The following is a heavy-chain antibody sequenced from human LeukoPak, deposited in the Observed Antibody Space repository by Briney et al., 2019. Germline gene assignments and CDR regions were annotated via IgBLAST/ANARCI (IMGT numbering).Heavy chain of an antibody. V-gene: IGHV4-59*01. Sequence: SETLSLTCTVSGGSISSYYWSWIRRPPGKGLDWIGYMYYSGSTSYNPSLRSRVTMSVDTSKNQFSLKLTSVTAADTAIYYCARTIIEPRRSYSMDVWGKGTTVTVSS. CDR2: MYYSGST. J-gene: IGHJ6*03. CDR3: ARTIIEPRRSYSMDV. CDR1: GGSISSYY. D-gene: IGHD6-6*01.